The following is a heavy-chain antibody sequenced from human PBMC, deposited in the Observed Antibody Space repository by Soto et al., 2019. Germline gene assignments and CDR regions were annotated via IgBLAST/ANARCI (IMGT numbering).Heavy chain of an antibody. CDR2: IYYSGNT. J-gene: IGHJ4*02. D-gene: IGHD3-9*01. V-gene: IGHV4-59*12. CDR3: ARALSYHDVLTGRGWVFYFDY. Sequence: QVRLQESGPGLVKPSETLSLTCAVSGGSISSYYWSWIRQPPGRGLEWIGDIYYSGNTNYNPSLKSRVTISVDRSKSQFSLGVKSVTAADTAVYYCARALSYHDVLTGRGWVFYFDYWGQGTLVTVPS. CDR1: GGSISSYY.